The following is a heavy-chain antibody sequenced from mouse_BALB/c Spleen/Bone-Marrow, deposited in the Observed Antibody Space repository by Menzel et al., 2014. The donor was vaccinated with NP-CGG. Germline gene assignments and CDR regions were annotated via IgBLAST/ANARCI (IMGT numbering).Heavy chain of an antibody. CDR3: ASVYDYGRGYAMDY. J-gene: IGHJ4*01. CDR1: GYAFGNYG. CDR2: IYPGDGET. Sequence: QVQLKESGAELVRPGSSVKISCKASGYAFGNYGMNWVKQRPGQGLEWIGQIYPGDGETNYNGEFEGRVTLTADKSSSTAYMQVSSLTSEDSAVYFCASVYDYGRGYAMDYWGQGTSVTVSS. D-gene: IGHD2-4*01. V-gene: IGHV1-80*01.